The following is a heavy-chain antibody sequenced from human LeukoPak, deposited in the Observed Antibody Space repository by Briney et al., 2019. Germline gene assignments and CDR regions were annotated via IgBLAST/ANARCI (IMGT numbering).Heavy chain of an antibody. CDR1: GYTLTELS. CDR3: ARERITMVRGVIPNWFDP. Sequence: ASVKVSCKVSGYTLTELSMHWVRQAPGKGLEWMGGFDPEDGETIYAQKFQGRVTITADESTSTAYMELSSLRSEDTAVYYCARERITMVRGVIPNWFDPWGQGTLVTVSS. V-gene: IGHV1-24*01. D-gene: IGHD3-10*01. CDR2: FDPEDGET. J-gene: IGHJ5*02.